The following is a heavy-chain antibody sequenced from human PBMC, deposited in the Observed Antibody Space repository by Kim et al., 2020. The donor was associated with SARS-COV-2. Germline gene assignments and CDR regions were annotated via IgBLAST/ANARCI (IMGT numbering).Heavy chain of an antibody. CDR1: GDSVSSNSAA. D-gene: IGHD2-8*01. CDR2: TYYRSKWYN. J-gene: IGHJ4*02. Sequence: SQTLSLTCAISGDSVSSNSAAWHWIRQSPSRGLEWLGRTYYRSKWYNDYAVSVKSRITINPDTSKNQFSLQLNSVTPEDTAVYYCARDRWGYCTNGVCYYFDYWGQGTLVTVSS. V-gene: IGHV6-1*01. CDR3: ARDRWGYCTNGVCYYFDY.